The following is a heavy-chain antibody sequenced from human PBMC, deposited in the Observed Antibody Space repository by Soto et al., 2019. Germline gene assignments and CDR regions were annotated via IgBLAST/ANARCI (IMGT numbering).Heavy chain of an antibody. V-gene: IGHV1-3*01. CDR2: INAGNGNT. J-gene: IGHJ6*02. CDR1: GYTFTSYA. Sequence: ASVKVSCKASGYTFTSYAMHWVRQAPGQRLEWMGWINAGNGNTKYSQKFQGRVTITADESTSTAYMELSSLRSEDTAVYYCARKDFKAPTVTLYYSYYYGMDVRGQGTTVTVSS. D-gene: IGHD4-17*01. CDR3: ARKDFKAPTVTLYYSYYYGMDV.